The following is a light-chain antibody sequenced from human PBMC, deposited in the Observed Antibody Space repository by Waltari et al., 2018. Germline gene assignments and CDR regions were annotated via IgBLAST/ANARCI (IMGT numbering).Light chain of an antibody. CDR3: QQYDNYWT. Sequence: DIQMTQSPSTLSASVGDSVTITCRASQSITNWLAWYQQKPGNSPKLLIYRASNLESGVPSRFSGSGSGTEFTLTISSLQPDDFATYYCQQYDNYWTFGQGTKVEIK. J-gene: IGKJ1*01. CDR2: RAS. CDR1: QSITNW. V-gene: IGKV1-5*03.